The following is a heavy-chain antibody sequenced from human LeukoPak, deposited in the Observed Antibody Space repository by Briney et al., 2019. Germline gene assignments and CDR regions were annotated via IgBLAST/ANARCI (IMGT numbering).Heavy chain of an antibody. CDR2: IKSKTDGGTT. D-gene: IGHD5-12*01. CDR1: GFTFSNAW. Sequence: PGGSLRLSCAASGFTFSNAWMSWVRQAPGKGLEWVGRIKSKTDGGTTDYAAPVKGRFTISRDDSKNTLYLQMNSLRAEDTAVYYCAKEGWLRFLDYWGQGTLVTVSS. CDR3: AKEGWLRFLDY. V-gene: IGHV3-15*01. J-gene: IGHJ4*02.